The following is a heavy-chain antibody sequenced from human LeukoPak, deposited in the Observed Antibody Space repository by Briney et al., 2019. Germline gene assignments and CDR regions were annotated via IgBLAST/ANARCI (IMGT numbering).Heavy chain of an antibody. CDR2: ISTSRNYI. CDR1: GFTFSSYH. Sequence: PGGSLRLSCVVSGFTFSSYHMNWARQAPGKGLEWVSSISTSRNYIYYADSVTGRFTISRDNAKNSLYLQMNSLRAEDTAVYYCARRATTERGHSYGLDYWGQGTLVTVSS. J-gene: IGHJ4*02. D-gene: IGHD5-18*01. CDR3: ARRATTERGHSYGLDY. V-gene: IGHV3-21*01.